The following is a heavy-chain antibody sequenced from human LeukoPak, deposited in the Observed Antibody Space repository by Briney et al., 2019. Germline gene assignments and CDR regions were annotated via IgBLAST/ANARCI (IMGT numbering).Heavy chain of an antibody. CDR2: IRFDGSNT. V-gene: IGHV3-30*02. D-gene: IGHD6-19*01. J-gene: IGHJ4*02. CDR3: AKGSSGWYYYFDY. Sequence: GGSLRLSCAASGFSYRTYGMHWVRQAPGKGLEWVAFIRFDGSNTYYADSVKGRFTISRDNANNSLYLQMNSLRAEDMALYYCAKGSSGWYYYFDYWGQGTLVTVSS. CDR1: GFSYRTYG.